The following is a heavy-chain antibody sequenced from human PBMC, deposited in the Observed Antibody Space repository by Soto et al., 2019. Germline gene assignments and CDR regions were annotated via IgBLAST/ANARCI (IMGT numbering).Heavy chain of an antibody. Sequence: GASVKVSCKASGYTFTSYGISWVRQAPGQGLEWMGWISAYNGNTNYAQKLQGRVTMTTDTSTSTAYMELRSLRSDDTAVYYCARVPYCTNGVCYGLYGMDVWGQGTTVTVSS. D-gene: IGHD2-8*01. CDR2: ISAYNGNT. V-gene: IGHV1-18*01. CDR3: ARVPYCTNGVCYGLYGMDV. CDR1: GYTFTSYG. J-gene: IGHJ6*02.